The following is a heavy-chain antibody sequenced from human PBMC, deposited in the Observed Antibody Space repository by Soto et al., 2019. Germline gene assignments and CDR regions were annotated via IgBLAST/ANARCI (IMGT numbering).Heavy chain of an antibody. D-gene: IGHD1-26*01. V-gene: IGHV3-30*18. CDR3: AKEGGLSGSYYY. CDR2: ISYDGSNT. CDR1: GFTFSSYG. Sequence: QVQLVESGGGVVQPGRSLRLSCVASGFTFSSYGVHWVRQAPGKGLEWVAIISYDGSNTYYADSVKGRFTISRDNSKNTLYLQMNSLRAEDTSVYYCAKEGGLSGSYYYWGQRTLVTVSS. J-gene: IGHJ4*02.